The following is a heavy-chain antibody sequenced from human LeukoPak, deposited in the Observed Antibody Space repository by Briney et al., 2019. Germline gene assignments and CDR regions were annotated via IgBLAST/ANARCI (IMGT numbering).Heavy chain of an antibody. D-gene: IGHD6-13*01. V-gene: IGHV4-30-2*01. Sequence: SETLSLTCTVSGGSISSGGYYWSWIRQPPGKGLEWIGYIYHSGSTYYNPSLKSRVTISVDRSKNQFSLKLSSVTAADTAVYYCARGLDSSSWYYFDYWGQGTLVTVSS. J-gene: IGHJ4*02. CDR3: ARGLDSSSWYYFDY. CDR1: GGSISSGGYY. CDR2: IYHSGST.